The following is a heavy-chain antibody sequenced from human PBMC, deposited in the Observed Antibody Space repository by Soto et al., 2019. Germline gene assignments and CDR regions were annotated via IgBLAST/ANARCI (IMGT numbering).Heavy chain of an antibody. Sequence: NPSETLSLTCTVSGGSFKSGSYSWSWIRQPPGKGLEWIGYVYHTGRTSYNPSLKSRVSISMDTSKNQFSLNLDSVTAADTAVYLCPRDFAYSHSRGQATLVTLSS. CDR3: PRDFAYSHS. CDR2: VYHTGRT. CDR1: GGSFKSGSYS. J-gene: IGHJ4*02. V-gene: IGHV4-61*01.